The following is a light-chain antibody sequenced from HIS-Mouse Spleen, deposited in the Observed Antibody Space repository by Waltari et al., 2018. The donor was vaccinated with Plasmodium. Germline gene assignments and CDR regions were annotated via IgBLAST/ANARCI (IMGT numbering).Light chain of an antibody. CDR1: QSVSSSY. V-gene: IGKV3-20*01. J-gene: IGKJ2*01. Sequence: EIVLTQSPCTLSLSPGERATLSCRASQSVSSSYLAWYQQKPGQAPRLLIYGASSRATGIPDMFSDSGSGTDCTLTIRRLEPEEFAVYYWQQYGSAPPYTFGQGTKVEIK. CDR3: QQYGSAPPYT. CDR2: GAS.